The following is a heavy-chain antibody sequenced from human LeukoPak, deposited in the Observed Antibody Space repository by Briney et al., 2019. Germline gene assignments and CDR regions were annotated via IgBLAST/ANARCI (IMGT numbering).Heavy chain of an antibody. J-gene: IGHJ3*02. Sequence: SETLSLTCTVSGGSISSYYWGWIRQPPGKGLEWIGSIYHSGSTYYNPSLKSRVTISVDTSKNQFSLKLSSVTAADTAVYYCARLYSSSWADHDAFDIWGQGTMVTVSS. CDR2: IYHSGST. D-gene: IGHD6-13*01. CDR3: ARLYSSSWADHDAFDI. CDR1: GGSISSYY. V-gene: IGHV4-38-2*02.